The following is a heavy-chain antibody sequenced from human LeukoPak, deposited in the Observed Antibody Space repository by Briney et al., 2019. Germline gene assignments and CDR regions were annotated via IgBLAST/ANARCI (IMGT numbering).Heavy chain of an antibody. Sequence: SETLSLTCTVSSGSIRSSSYYWGWIRQPPGKGLEWIGEINHSGSTNYNPSLKSRVTISVDTSKNQFSLKLSSVTAADTAVYYCARDPVVGATPYYFDYWGQGTLVTVSS. J-gene: IGHJ4*02. D-gene: IGHD1-26*01. CDR3: ARDPVVGATPYYFDY. CDR1: SGSIRSSSYY. CDR2: INHSGST. V-gene: IGHV4-39*07.